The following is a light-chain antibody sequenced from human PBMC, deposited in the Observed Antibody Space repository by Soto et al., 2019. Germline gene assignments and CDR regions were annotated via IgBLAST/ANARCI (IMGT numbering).Light chain of an antibody. V-gene: IGLV1-51*01. Sequence: QSVLTQPPSVSGAPGQKVTISCSGSSSNIGDNFVSWYQQLPGTAPKILIYDNDKRPSGIPDRFSGSKSGTSATLAITGLQTGDEADYYCGSWDSSLTYVFGTGTKLTVL. CDR3: GSWDSSLTYV. J-gene: IGLJ1*01. CDR1: SSNIGDNF. CDR2: DND.